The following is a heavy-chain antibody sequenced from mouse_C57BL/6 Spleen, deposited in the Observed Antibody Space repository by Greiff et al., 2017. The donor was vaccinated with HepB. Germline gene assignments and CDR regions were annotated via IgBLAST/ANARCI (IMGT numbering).Heavy chain of an antibody. CDR2: ISYDGSN. Sequence: DVQLQESGPGLVKPSQSLSLTCSVTGYSITSGYYWNWIRQFPGNKLEWMGYISYDGSNNYNPSLKNRISITRDTSKNQFFLKLNSVTTEDTATYYCARDLGPWGQGTLVTVSA. D-gene: IGHD4-1*01. J-gene: IGHJ3*01. CDR1: GYSITSGYY. CDR3: ARDLGP. V-gene: IGHV3-6*01.